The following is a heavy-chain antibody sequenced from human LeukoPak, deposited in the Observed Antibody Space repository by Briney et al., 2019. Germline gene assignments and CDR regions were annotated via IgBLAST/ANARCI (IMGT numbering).Heavy chain of an antibody. CDR2: INHSGST. CDR1: GGSFSGYY. Sequence: SETLSLTCAVYGGSFSGYYWSWIRQPPGKGLEWIGEINHSGSTNYNPSLKSRVTISVDTSKNQFSLKLSSVTAADTAVYYCARAGPIGSYYYYMDVWGKGTTVTVSS. CDR3: ARAGPIGSYYYYMDV. D-gene: IGHD1-26*01. J-gene: IGHJ6*03. V-gene: IGHV4-34*01.